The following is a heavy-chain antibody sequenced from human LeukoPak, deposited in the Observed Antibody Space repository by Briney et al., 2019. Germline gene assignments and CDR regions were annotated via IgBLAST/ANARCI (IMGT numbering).Heavy chain of an antibody. D-gene: IGHD2-15*01. J-gene: IGHJ1*01. Sequence: SETLSLTCTVSGGSISSSNYYWGWTRQPPGKGLEWFGSISYSGGTSYNPSLRSRVTISVDTSKNQFSLKLNSVTAADTAVYYCARDSSDIRSLIAHWGQGTLVTVSS. CDR1: GGSISSSNYY. CDR3: ARDSSDIRSLIAH. V-gene: IGHV4-39*02. CDR2: ISYSGGT.